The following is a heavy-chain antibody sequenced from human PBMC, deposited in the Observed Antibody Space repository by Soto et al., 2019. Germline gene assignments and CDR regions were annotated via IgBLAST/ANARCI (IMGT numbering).Heavy chain of an antibody. J-gene: IGHJ4*02. CDR1: GFTFSSYA. D-gene: IGHD1-26*01. CDR3: ARAKGSGSYKYYFDY. CDR2: ISYDGSNK. V-gene: IGHV3-30-3*01. Sequence: QVQLVESGGGVVQPGRSLRLSCAASGFTFSSYAMHWVRQAPGKGLEWVAVISYDGSNKYYADSVKGRFTISRDNSKNTLYLPMNSLRAEDTAVYYCARAKGSGSYKYYFDYWGQGTLVTVSS.